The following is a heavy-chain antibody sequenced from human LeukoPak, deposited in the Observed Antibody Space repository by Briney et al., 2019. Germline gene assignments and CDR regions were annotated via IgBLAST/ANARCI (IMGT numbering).Heavy chain of an antibody. J-gene: IGHJ4*02. CDR2: ITASGGNT. Sequence: GGSLRLSCAASGFTFSSYAMGWVRQAPGKGLEWVSAITASGGNTYYADSVKGRFTISRDNSKNTLYLQVNSLRAEDTAVYYCAKGNRYSYGRYYFDYWGQGTLVTVSS. V-gene: IGHV3-23*01. CDR1: GFTFSSYA. CDR3: AKGNRYSYGRYYFDY. D-gene: IGHD5-18*01.